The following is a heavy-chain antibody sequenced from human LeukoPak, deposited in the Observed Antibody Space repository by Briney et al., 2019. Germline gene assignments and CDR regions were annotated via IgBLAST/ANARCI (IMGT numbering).Heavy chain of an antibody. J-gene: IGHJ5*02. Sequence: GGFLRLSCAASGFTFDDYAMHWVRQAPGKGLEWVSLISGGGGSTYYADSVKGRFTISRDNSKNSLYLQMNSLRTEDTALYYCAKGPRYCTNGVCYSGVFDPWGQGTLVTVSS. V-gene: IGHV3-43*02. D-gene: IGHD2-8*01. CDR1: GFTFDDYA. CDR3: AKGPRYCTNGVCYSGVFDP. CDR2: ISGGGGST.